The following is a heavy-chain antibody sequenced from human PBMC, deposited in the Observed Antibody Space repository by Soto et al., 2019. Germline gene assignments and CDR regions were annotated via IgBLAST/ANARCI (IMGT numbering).Heavy chain of an antibody. CDR2: IRSKVNNYAT. CDR3: ARLWLERDPNFDH. CDR1: GFIFSGSA. Sequence: EVQLVEAGGGLVQPGGSLKLSCATSGFIFSGSAMHWVRQASGKGLERVGHIRSKVNNYATDYAASVQGRFTISRDDSKNTAYLQMNSLKTEDTAVYYCARLWLERDPNFDHWGQGTLVTVSS. D-gene: IGHD3-10*01. J-gene: IGHJ4*02. V-gene: IGHV3-73*02.